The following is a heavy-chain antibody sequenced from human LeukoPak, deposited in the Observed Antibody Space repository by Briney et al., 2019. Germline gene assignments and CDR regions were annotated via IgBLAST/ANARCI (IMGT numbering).Heavy chain of an antibody. D-gene: IGHD3-22*01. CDR2: ISGSGGST. V-gene: IGHV3-23*01. CDR3: AKDRIQTIIRIFDS. CDR1: GFTFRNYV. Sequence: PGGSLRLSCAASGFTFRNYVIHWVRQAPGKGLEWVSAISGSGGSTYYADSVKGRFTISRDNSKNTLFLQLNSLRAEDTAVYYCAKDRIQTIIRIFDSWGQGTLVTVSS. J-gene: IGHJ4*02.